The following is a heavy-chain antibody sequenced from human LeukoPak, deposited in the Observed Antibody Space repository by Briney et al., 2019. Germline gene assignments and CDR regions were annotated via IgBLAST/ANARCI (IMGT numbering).Heavy chain of an antibody. CDR2: ISSSSSTI. J-gene: IGHJ4*02. CDR3: ASEAFGGVIPY. Sequence: PGGSLRLSCGASGFYFSGYSMNWVRQAPGKGLEWVSYISSSSSTIYYADSVKGRFTISRDNAKNSLYLQMNSLRAEDTAVYYCASEAFGGVIPYWGQGTLVTVSS. V-gene: IGHV3-48*01. D-gene: IGHD3-16*01. CDR1: GFYFSGYS.